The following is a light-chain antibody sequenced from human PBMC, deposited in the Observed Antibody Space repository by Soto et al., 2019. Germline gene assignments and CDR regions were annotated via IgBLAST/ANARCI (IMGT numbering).Light chain of an antibody. CDR1: QSVGRN. Sequence: EVGRSNSECTLSGTPRETAGLXGMSSQSVGRNLAWYQQKPGQAPRLLLYGTSTRATGIPARFSGSGSGTEFTLIITSLQSEDFAVYYCQHYDNWPPWTFGQGGKADIK. CDR3: QHYDNWPPWT. V-gene: IGKV3-15*01. CDR2: GTS. J-gene: IGKJ1*01.